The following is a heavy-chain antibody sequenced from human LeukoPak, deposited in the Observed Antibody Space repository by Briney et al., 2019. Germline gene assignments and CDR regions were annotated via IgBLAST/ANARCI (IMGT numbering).Heavy chain of an antibody. V-gene: IGHV1-69*04. J-gene: IGHJ4*02. D-gene: IGHD3-22*01. CDR3: ARDLGSGYYSDAYDY. CDR1: GGTFSSYA. CDR2: IIPILGIA. Sequence: ASVNVSCKASGGTFSSYAISWVRQAPGQGLEWMGRIIPILGIANYAQKFQGRVTITADKSTSTAYMELSSLRSEDTAVYYCARDLGSGYYSDAYDYWGQGTLVTVSS.